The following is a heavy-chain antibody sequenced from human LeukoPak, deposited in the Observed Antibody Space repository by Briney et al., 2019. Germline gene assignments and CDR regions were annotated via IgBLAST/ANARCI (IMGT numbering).Heavy chain of an antibody. Sequence: GASVKVSCKASGYTFTGYYMHWVRQAPGQGLEWMGWINPNSGGTNYAQKFQGRVTMTRDTSISTAYMELRSLRSDDTAVYYCAREYCSGSSCYEVDYWGQGTLVTVSS. V-gene: IGHV1-2*02. CDR1: GYTFTGYY. CDR2: INPNSGGT. D-gene: IGHD2-15*01. J-gene: IGHJ4*02. CDR3: AREYCSGSSCYEVDY.